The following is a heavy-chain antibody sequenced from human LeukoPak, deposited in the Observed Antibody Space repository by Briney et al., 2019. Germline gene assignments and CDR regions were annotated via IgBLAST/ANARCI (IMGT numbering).Heavy chain of an antibody. V-gene: IGHV3-49*04. D-gene: IGHD6-13*01. CDR3: TRAWSAAGYH. Sequence: GRFLRLSCTASGFTFGDYAMSWVRQAPGKGLEWVGFIRSKAYGGTTEYAASVKGRFTISRDDSKSIAYLQMNSLKTEDTAVYYCTRAWSAAGYHWGQGTLVTVSS. CDR2: IRSKAYGGTT. J-gene: IGHJ5*02. CDR1: GFTFGDYA.